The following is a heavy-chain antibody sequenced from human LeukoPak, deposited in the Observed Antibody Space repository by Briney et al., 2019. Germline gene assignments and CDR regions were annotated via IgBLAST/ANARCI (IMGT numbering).Heavy chain of an antibody. J-gene: IGHJ5*02. CDR1: GGSINSALYY. CDR2: VSHDGIT. D-gene: IGHD3-3*01. V-gene: IGHV4-39*01. CDR3: ARHTIFCSFINCSPFDP. Sequence: PSETLSLTCTVSGGSINSALYYWAWIRQTPEHQLEWIGSVSHDGITKYSPSLGGRVSLSADTSKNALFMEVHSVTAADSAIYYCARHTIFCSFINCSPFDPWGQGTLVTVSS.